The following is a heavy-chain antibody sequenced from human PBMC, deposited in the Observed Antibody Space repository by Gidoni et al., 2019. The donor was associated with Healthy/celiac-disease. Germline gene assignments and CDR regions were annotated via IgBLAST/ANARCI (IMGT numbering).Heavy chain of an antibody. Sequence: QVQLVEPGGGVVKPGRPLRLSCAASGFTFSSYPWHWVRQAPGKGLEWVAVISYDGSNKYYADSVKGRFTISRDNSKNTLYLQMNSLRAEDTAVYYCAREKPREQWRRAGSAFDIWGQGTMVTVSS. CDR2: ISYDGSNK. V-gene: IGHV3-30-3*01. CDR3: AREKPREQWRRAGSAFDI. J-gene: IGHJ3*02. CDR1: GFTFSSYP. D-gene: IGHD6-19*01.